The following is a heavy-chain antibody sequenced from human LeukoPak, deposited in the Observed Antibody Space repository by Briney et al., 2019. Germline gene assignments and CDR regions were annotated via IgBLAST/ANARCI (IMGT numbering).Heavy chain of an antibody. CDR2: VYHTGST. CDR3: ARPLGRYSPYYFDH. J-gene: IGHJ4*02. Sequence: PSETLSLTCSVTGDSLSSGYYWGWIRQPPGKALEWIGSVYHTGSTYYNPSLKTRLTIFVDTLTNQFSLRLTSVTAADTAMYFCARPLGRYSPYYFDHWGQGKLVTVSS. CDR1: GDSLSSGYY. D-gene: IGHD3-10*01. V-gene: IGHV4-38-2*01.